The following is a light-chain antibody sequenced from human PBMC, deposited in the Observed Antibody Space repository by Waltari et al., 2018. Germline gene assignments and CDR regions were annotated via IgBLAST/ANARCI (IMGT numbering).Light chain of an antibody. Sequence: SYVLTQPPSVSVAPGTTARVTCGGNDIGSQTVHWYQQKPGQAPVVVISYDSDRPSGIPERFAGSNSGDTATLTIRRVEAGDEADYYCQVWDSSNDHPVVFGGGTKLTVL. J-gene: IGLJ2*01. V-gene: IGLV3-21*04. CDR1: DIGSQT. CDR2: YDS. CDR3: QVWDSSNDHPVV.